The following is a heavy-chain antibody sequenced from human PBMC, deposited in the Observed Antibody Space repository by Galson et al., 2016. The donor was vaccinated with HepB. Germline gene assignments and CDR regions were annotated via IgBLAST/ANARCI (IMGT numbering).Heavy chain of an antibody. CDR3: ATSYLFDY. CDR1: GFTVSSNY. V-gene: IGHV3-53*05. CDR2: IYSGGST. J-gene: IGHJ4*02. D-gene: IGHD3-10*01. Sequence: SLRLSCAASGFTVSSNYMSWVRQAPGKGLEWVSVIYSGGSTYYADSVKGRFTISRDNAKNSLYLQMNSLRAEDTALYYCATSYLFDYWGQGTLVTVSS.